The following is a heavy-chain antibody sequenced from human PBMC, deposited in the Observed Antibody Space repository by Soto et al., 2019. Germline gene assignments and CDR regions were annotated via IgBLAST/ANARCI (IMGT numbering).Heavy chain of an antibody. D-gene: IGHD6-19*01. J-gene: IGHJ4*02. CDR3: ARGRLYPSGWLDY. Sequence: PSETLSLTCAVYGGSFSGYYWSWIRQTPGKGLEWIGEINHSGSTNYNPSLKSRVTISVDTSKNQFSLKLSSVTAADLAVYYCARGRLYPSGWLDYWGQGTLVTVSS. CDR1: GGSFSGYY. V-gene: IGHV4-34*01. CDR2: INHSGST.